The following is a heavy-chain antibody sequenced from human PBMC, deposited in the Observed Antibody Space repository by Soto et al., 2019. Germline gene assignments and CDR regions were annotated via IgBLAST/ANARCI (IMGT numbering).Heavy chain of an antibody. CDR1: GGSIGSDDYY. D-gene: IGHD3-10*01. CDR2: IFHSGTT. Sequence: QVQLQESGPGLVEASQTLSLTCTVSGGSIGSDDYYWSWIRQPPGRGLEWIGYIFHSGTTYYNPSLKSRVTISVDTSKNHFSLKLNSVTAADSAVYFCARNCIAYGSGSGHWFDPWGQGTLVTVSS. CDR3: ARNCIAYGSGSGHWFDP. V-gene: IGHV4-30-4*01. J-gene: IGHJ5*02.